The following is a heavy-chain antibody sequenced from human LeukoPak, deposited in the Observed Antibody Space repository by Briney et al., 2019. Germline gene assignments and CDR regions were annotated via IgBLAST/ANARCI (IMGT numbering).Heavy chain of an antibody. CDR3: AKDCTPKTTVTTWAFDI. D-gene: IGHD4-17*01. CDR1: GFTFSRYW. CDR2: INTDGRTI. V-gene: IGHV3-74*01. Sequence: GGSLRLSCAASGFTFSRYWMHWVRQAPGKGLVWVSRINTDGRTITYADSVKGRFTISRDNAKNTLYLQMNSLRAEDTAVYYCAKDCTPKTTVTTWAFDIWGQGTMVTVSS. J-gene: IGHJ3*02.